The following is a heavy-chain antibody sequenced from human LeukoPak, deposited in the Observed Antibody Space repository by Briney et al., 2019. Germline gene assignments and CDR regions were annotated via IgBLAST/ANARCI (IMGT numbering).Heavy chain of an antibody. V-gene: IGHV3-7*01. J-gene: IGHJ1*01. CDR3: ARFIHRGVCYEYFQH. CDR1: LLTSCIYW. D-gene: IGHD5/OR15-5a*01. CDR2: IKEDGNEQ. Sequence: GGSPRLSSAPSLLTSCIYWMSSISQAPGTGLGWVANIKEDGNEQYHVDSVTGRFTISRDNANNSLHLQMNTLRAGDTAVYYCARFIHRGVCYEYFQHWGQGTLVTVSS.